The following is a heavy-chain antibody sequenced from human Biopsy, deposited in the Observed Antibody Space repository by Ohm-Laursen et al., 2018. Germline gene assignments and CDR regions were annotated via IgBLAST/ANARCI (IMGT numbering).Heavy chain of an antibody. Sequence: SDTLSLTCSVSGGSTNDYFWSWIRQPAGEPLEWIGRIYSSGGSSYNPSLKSRISMSMDTSNNQFSLTLTSVTAADTAVYYCARTPGKAVAGRFLDLWGRGTLVTVSS. D-gene: IGHD6-19*01. CDR1: GGSTNDYF. CDR3: ARTPGKAVAGRFLDL. J-gene: IGHJ2*01. V-gene: IGHV4-4*07. CDR2: IYSSGGS.